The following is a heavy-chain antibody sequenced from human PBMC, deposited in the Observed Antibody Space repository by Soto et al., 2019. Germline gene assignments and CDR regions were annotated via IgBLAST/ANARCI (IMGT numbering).Heavy chain of an antibody. J-gene: IGHJ5*02. CDR3: AQYTCTTSSCNRWFDP. V-gene: IGHV3-23*01. Sequence: GGSLRLSCASSGSGFTFNSYAMTWVRQAPGRGLEWVSVISTDGETTSYADSVQGRFTISRDNSRNTLYLQMNSLRVDDSAIYYCAQYTCTTSSCNRWFDPWGQGTLVTVSS. CDR2: ISTDGETT. CDR1: GSGFTFNSYA. D-gene: IGHD2-2*02.